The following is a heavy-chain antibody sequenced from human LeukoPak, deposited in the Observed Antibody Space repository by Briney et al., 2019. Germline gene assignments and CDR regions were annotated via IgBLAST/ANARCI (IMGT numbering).Heavy chain of an antibody. CDR3: ARDPPDY. CDR1: GFTFSSYE. V-gene: IGHV3-48*03. Sequence: AGGSLGLSCAASGFTFSSYEMNWVRQAPGKGLEWVSYILNSGTTTYYADSVKGRFTISRDNAKNSLYLQMNSLRAEDTGVYYCARDPPDYWGQGILVTVSS. CDR2: ILNSGTTT. J-gene: IGHJ4*02.